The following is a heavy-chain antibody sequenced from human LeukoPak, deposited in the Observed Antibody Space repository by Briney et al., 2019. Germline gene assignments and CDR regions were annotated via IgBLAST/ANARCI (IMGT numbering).Heavy chain of an antibody. CDR1: GFTFSSYG. Sequence: GGSLRLSCAASGFTFSSYGMHWVRQAPGKGLEWVAVIWYDGSNKYYADSVKGRFTISRDNSKNTLYLQMNSLRAEDTAVYYCATSGSYYRFEYWGQGILVTVSS. J-gene: IGHJ4*02. CDR2: IWYDGSNK. D-gene: IGHD1-26*01. CDR3: ATSGSYYRFEY. V-gene: IGHV3-33*01.